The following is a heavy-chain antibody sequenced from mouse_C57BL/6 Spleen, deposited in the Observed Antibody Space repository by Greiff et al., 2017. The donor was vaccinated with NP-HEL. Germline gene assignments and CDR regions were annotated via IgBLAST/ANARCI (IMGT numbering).Heavy chain of an antibody. CDR3: ARRGDSIWYCDV. CDR2: INPYNGGT. J-gene: IGHJ1*03. CDR1: GYTFTDYY. Sequence: VQLQQSGPVLVKPGASVKMSCTASGYTFTDYYMNWVKQSHGKSLEWIGVINPYNGGTSYNQKFKGKATLTVDKSSSTAYMELNSLTSEDSAVYYCARRGDSIWYCDVWGTGTTVTVSS. D-gene: IGHD2-10*02. V-gene: IGHV1-19*01.